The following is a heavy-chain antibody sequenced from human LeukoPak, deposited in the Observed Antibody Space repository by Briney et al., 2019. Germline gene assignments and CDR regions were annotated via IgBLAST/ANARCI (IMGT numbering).Heavy chain of an antibody. J-gene: IGHJ4*02. CDR1: GFTFRDYW. Sequence: PGGSLRLSCVASGFTFRDYWMTWVRQAPGKGLEWVAHIKQDGSQEYYVDSVKGRFTISRDSAKNSLYLQMNSLRAEDTAVYYCARGVPYDSWSGPHYSDYWGQGTLVTVSS. CDR2: IKQDGSQE. V-gene: IGHV3-7*01. D-gene: IGHD3-3*01. CDR3: ARGVPYDSWSGPHYSDY.